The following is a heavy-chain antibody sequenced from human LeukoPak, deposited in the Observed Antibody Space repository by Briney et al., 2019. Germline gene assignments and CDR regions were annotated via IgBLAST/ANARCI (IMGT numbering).Heavy chain of an antibody. D-gene: IGHD7-27*01. CDR1: GLTFSSYS. CDR3: ARDKNWGSGAFDI. Sequence: GGSLRLSCAASGLTFSSYSMIWIRQAPGKGLEWVSSISISSSYLYYADSVKGRFTISRDNAKNSLYLQMNSLRAEDTAVYYCARDKNWGSGAFDIWGQGTMVTVSS. V-gene: IGHV3-21*01. J-gene: IGHJ3*02. CDR2: ISISSSYL.